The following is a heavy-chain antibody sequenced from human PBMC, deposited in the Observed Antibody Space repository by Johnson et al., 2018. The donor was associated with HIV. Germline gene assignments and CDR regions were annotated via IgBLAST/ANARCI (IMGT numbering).Heavy chain of an antibody. J-gene: IGHJ3*02. CDR3: AKSDSGYDAFDI. D-gene: IGHD5-12*01. CDR1: GFTFSSYA. CDR2: ISYDGSNK. Sequence: QVQLVESGGGVVRPGRSLRLSCAASGFTFSSYAMHWVRQAPGKGLEWVAVISYDGSNKYYADSVKGRFTISRDNSKNTLYLQMNSLLPEDTAVYYCAKSDSGYDAFDIWGQGTMVTVSS. V-gene: IGHV3-30-3*02.